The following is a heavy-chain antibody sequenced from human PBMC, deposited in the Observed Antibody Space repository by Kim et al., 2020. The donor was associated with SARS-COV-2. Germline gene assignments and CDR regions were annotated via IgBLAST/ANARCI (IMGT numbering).Heavy chain of an antibody. J-gene: IGHJ4*02. CDR3: ARARWSIAVAGTFYFDY. V-gene: IGHV4-59*01. D-gene: IGHD6-19*01. Sequence: SETLSLTCTVSGGSINSYYWSWIRQPPGKGLEWIGYIYYSGSTNYNPSLKSRVTISVDTSKNQFSLKLSSVTAADTAVYYCARARWSIAVAGTFYFDYWGQGTLVTVSS. CDR1: GGSINSYY. CDR2: IYYSGST.